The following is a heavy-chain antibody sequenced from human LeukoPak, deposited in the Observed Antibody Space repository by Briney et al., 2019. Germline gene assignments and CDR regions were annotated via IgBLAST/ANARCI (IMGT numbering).Heavy chain of an antibody. CDR1: GGSFSGYY. CDR2: INQGGST. J-gene: IGHJ6*03. V-gene: IGHV4-34*01. CDR3: ARCPRDYMDV. Sequence: SETLSLTCAVYGGSFSGYYWSWIRQTPGKGLEWIGEINQGGSTNYNPSLKSRVSISVDTSKNQFSLKLSSVTAADTAVYYCARCPRDYMDVWGKGTTVTVSS.